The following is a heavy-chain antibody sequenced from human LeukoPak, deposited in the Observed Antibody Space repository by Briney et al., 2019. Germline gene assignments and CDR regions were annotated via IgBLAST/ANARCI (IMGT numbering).Heavy chain of an antibody. CDR2: INHSGST. D-gene: IGHD2-15*01. CDR1: GGSFSGYY. CDR3: ARGTGRRIVVVVAATRFDC. V-gene: IGHV4-34*01. J-gene: IGHJ4*02. Sequence: SEALSLTCAVYGGSFSGYYWSWIRQPPGKGLEWIGEINHSGSTNYNPSLKSRVTISVDTSKNQFSLKLSSVTAADTAVYYCARGTGRRIVVVVAATRFDCWGQGTLVTVSS.